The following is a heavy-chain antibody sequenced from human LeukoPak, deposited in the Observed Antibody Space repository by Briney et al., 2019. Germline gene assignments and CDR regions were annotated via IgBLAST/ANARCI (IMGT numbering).Heavy chain of an antibody. V-gene: IGHV3-64D*06. CDR1: GFTFSSYA. Sequence: GGPRRLSCSASGFTFSSYAMHWLRQAPGKGLEYVSAISSNGGSTYYADSVRGRFTISRDNSKNTLYLQMSSLRAADTAVYYCVKERWESDIWGEGTTVTASS. J-gene: IGHJ3*02. CDR2: ISSNGGST. D-gene: IGHD1-26*01. CDR3: VKERWESDI.